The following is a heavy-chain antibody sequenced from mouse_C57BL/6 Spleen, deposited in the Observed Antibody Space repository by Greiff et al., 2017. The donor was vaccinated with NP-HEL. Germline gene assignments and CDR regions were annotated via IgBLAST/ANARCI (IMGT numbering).Heavy chain of an antibody. D-gene: IGHD1-1*01. Sequence: EVQLQQSGAELVRPGASVKLSCTASGFNIKDYYMHWVKQRPEQGLEWIGRIDPEDGDTEYAPKFQGKATMTADTSSNTAYLQLSSLTSEDTAVYYCTTGDYYGSSPLRYFDVWGTGTTVTVSS. V-gene: IGHV14-1*01. J-gene: IGHJ1*03. CDR2: IDPEDGDT. CDR1: GFNIKDYY. CDR3: TTGDYYGSSPLRYFDV.